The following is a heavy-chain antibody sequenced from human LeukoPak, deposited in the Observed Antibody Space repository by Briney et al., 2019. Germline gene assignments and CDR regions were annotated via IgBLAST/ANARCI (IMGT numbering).Heavy chain of an antibody. Sequence: SETLSLTCTVSGGSISSYYWSWIRQPPGKGLEWIGYIYYSGSTNYNPSLKSRVTISVDTSKNQFSLKLSSVTAADTAVYYCARDRYSSGGSYFDYWGQGTLVIVSS. CDR1: GGSISSYY. V-gene: IGHV4-59*01. CDR2: IYYSGST. J-gene: IGHJ4*02. CDR3: ARDRYSSGGSYFDY. D-gene: IGHD6-19*01.